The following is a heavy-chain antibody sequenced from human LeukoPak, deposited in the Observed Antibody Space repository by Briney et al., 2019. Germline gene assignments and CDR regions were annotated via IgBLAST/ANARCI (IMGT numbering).Heavy chain of an antibody. Sequence: QTGGSLRLSCAASGFTFSSYAMHWVRQAPGRGLEWVAVISYDGSNKYYADSVKGRFTISRDNSKNTLYLQMNSLRAEDTAVYYCARDRSVVVPAAIFDYWGQGTLVTVSS. CDR3: ARDRSVVVPAAIFDY. D-gene: IGHD2-2*01. V-gene: IGHV3-30-3*01. CDR2: ISYDGSNK. J-gene: IGHJ4*02. CDR1: GFTFSSYA.